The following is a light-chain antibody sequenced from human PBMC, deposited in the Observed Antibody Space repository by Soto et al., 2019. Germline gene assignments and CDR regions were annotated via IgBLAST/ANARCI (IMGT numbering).Light chain of an antibody. CDR2: AAS. V-gene: IGKV1-39*01. J-gene: IGKJ1*01. Sequence: DIQMTQSPSSLSASVGDRVTITCRASRRISSYLNWYQQKPGKAPKLLIYAASSLQSGVPSRFSSSGSGTDFTLTISSLQPEDFATYYCQQSYSAPRTFGQGTKVEIK. CDR1: RRISSY. CDR3: QQSYSAPRT.